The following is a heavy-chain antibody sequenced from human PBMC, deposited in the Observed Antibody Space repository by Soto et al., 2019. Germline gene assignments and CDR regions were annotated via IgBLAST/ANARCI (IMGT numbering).Heavy chain of an antibody. J-gene: IGHJ5*02. D-gene: IGHD3-10*01. CDR3: ARDQDYYGAGRPPAWFDP. V-gene: IGHV1-69*01. Sequence: QVQLVQSGAEVKKPGSSVKVSCKASGGTFSSYAISWVRQAPGQGLEWMGGIIPIFGTANYAQKFQGRVTITADESTSTAYMELSSLRSQGTAVYYCARDQDYYGAGRPPAWFDPWGQGTLVTVSS. CDR1: GGTFSSYA. CDR2: IIPIFGTA.